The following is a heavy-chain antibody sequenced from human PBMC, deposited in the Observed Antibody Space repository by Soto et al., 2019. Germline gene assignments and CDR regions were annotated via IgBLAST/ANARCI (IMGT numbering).Heavy chain of an antibody. J-gene: IGHJ4*02. Sequence: QVQLVQSGAEVKKPGSSVKVSCKASGGTFSSYAISWVRQAPGQGLEWMGGIIPIFGTANYAQKFQGRVTITADESTSTAYMELSSLRSEDTAVYYCATDPSKKPWLTAGGGDWGQGTLVTVSS. V-gene: IGHV1-69*12. D-gene: IGHD6-13*01. CDR1: GGTFSSYA. CDR3: ATDPSKKPWLTAGGGD. CDR2: IIPIFGTA.